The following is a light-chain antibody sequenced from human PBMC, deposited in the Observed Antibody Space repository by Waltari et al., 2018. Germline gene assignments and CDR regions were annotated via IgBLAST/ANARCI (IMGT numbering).Light chain of an antibody. J-gene: IGLJ2*01. V-gene: IGLV1-44*01. CDR3: AAWDRSLRIVV. CDR1: SSNIGVST. CDR2: GVI. Sequence: QSVLTQPPSASGTPGQRVTISCSGSSSNIGVSTVIWYQQFPGTAPKLLIYGVIQGPSGFPARFSGSTSGTSASLAISGLQSEDEADYFCAAWDRSLRIVVFGGGTKLTVL.